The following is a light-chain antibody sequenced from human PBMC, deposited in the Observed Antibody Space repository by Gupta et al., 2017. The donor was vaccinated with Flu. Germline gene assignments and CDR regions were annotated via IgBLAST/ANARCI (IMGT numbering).Light chain of an antibody. J-gene: IGKJ4*01. CDR1: QTVSRY. Sequence: ATLSLSPGERATLSCRASQTVSRYLAWYQQKPGQAPRLLIYDISNRATGIPARFTGSGSGTDFTLTISSLEPEDFAIYYCQQGNNWPRLTFSGGTKVEIK. V-gene: IGKV3-11*01. CDR3: QQGNNWPRLT. CDR2: DIS.